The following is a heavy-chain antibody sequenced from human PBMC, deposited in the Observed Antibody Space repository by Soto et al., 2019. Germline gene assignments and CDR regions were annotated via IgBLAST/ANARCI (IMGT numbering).Heavy chain of an antibody. V-gene: IGHV4-34*01. Sequence: SETLSLTCAVYGGSFSGYYWSWIRQPPGKGLEWIGEINHSGSTNYNPSLKSRVTISVDTSKNQFSLKLSSVTAADTAVYYCARAIITAMALNWFDPWGQGTLVTVSS. CDR2: INHSGST. CDR3: ARAIITAMALNWFDP. J-gene: IGHJ5*02. D-gene: IGHD5-18*01. CDR1: GGSFSGYY.